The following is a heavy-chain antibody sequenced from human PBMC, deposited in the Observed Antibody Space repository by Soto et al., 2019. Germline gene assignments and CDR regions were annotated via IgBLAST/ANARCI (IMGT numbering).Heavy chain of an antibody. D-gene: IGHD3-10*01. CDR3: ARPMVRGVSRSTNDYYYYSGMDV. Sequence: ETLSLTCTVSGGSISSSSYYWGWIRQPPGKGLEWIGSIYYSGSTYYNPSLKSRVTISVDTSKNQFSLKLSSVTAADTAVYYCARPMVRGVSRSTNDYYYYSGMDVRGQGTTVT. CDR1: GGSISSSSYY. CDR2: IYYSGST. V-gene: IGHV4-39*01. J-gene: IGHJ6*02.